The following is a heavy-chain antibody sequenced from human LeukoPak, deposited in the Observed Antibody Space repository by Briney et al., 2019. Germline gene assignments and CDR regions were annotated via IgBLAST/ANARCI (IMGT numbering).Heavy chain of an antibody. CDR2: TNPNSGGT. V-gene: IGHV1-2*02. Sequence: GASVKVSCKASGYTFTDYYMHWVRQAPGQGLEWMGWTNPNSGGTNYAQKFQGRVTMTRDTSISTAYMELIRLRSDDTAVYYCARDLYSSYCSGGSCRNWFDPWGQGTLVTVSS. CDR3: ARDLYSSYCSGGSCRNWFDP. J-gene: IGHJ5*02. CDR1: GYTFTDYY. D-gene: IGHD2-15*01.